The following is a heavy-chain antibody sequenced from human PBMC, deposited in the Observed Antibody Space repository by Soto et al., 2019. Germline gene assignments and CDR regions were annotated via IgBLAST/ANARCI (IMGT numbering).Heavy chain of an antibody. CDR3: ARDGIAAAGTLDY. V-gene: IGHV4-34*01. CDR1: GGSFSGYY. D-gene: IGHD6-13*01. CDR2: INHSGST. J-gene: IGHJ4*02. Sequence: QVQLQQWGAGLLMPSETLSLTCAVYGGSFSGYYWSWIRQPPGKGLEWIGEINHSGSTNYNPSLKSRVTISVDTSKNQFSLKLSSVTAADTAVYYCARDGIAAAGTLDYWGQGTLVTVSS.